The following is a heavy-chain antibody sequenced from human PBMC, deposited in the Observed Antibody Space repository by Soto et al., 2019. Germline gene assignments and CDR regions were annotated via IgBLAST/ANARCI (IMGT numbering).Heavy chain of an antibody. CDR3: ARDVGAVVSATGFDY. CDR1: GYTFSSYG. Sequence: ASVKVYCKASGYTFSSYGISWVRQAPGQGLEWLGQALEYNGNRNYAQKFQGRVTMTTETSTSTAYMERSLRSDDTAVYYCARDVGAVVSATGFDYWGQGTLFTVSS. CDR2: ALEYNGNR. J-gene: IGHJ4*02. D-gene: IGHD6-19*01. V-gene: IGHV1-18*04.